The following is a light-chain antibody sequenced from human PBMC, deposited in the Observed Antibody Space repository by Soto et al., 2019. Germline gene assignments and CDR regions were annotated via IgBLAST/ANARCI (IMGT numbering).Light chain of an antibody. CDR1: ESVTSF. Sequence: EIVLTQSPATLSLAPGERATLSCRASESVTSFLAWYQQKPGQAPRLLIYDASNRATGISARFSGSGSGTDFTLTISSLEPEDFAVYYCQQRSDWPRKFGQGTKVERK. CDR2: DAS. V-gene: IGKV3-11*01. CDR3: QQRSDWPRK. J-gene: IGKJ1*01.